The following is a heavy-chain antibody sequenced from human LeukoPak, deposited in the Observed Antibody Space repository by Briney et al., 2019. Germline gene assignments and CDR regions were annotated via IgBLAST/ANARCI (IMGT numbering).Heavy chain of an antibody. Sequence: GRSLRLSCAAAGLAFSTYAQSCARQAPGKGLEWGSAISPGGDRTYYADSVKGRFAISRDNSKNTLYLQMHSLRAEDTAVYYCAKSVTADPWGQGTLVTVSS. CDR2: ISPGGDRT. CDR3: AKSVTADP. V-gene: IGHV3-23*01. J-gene: IGHJ5*02. CDR1: GLAFSTYA. D-gene: IGHD4-23*01.